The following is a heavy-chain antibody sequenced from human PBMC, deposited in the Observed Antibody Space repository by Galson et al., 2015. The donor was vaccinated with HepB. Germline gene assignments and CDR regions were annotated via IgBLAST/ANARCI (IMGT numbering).Heavy chain of an antibody. CDR3: ASGTVGYSSS. V-gene: IGHV3-30-3*01. Sequence: SLRLSCAASGFTFSSYAMHWVRQAPGKGLEWVAVISYDGSNKYHADSVKGRFTISRDNSKNTLYLQMNSLRAEDTAVYYCASGTVGYSSSWGQGTLVTVSS. CDR1: GFTFSSYA. J-gene: IGHJ4*02. D-gene: IGHD6-13*01. CDR2: ISYDGSNK.